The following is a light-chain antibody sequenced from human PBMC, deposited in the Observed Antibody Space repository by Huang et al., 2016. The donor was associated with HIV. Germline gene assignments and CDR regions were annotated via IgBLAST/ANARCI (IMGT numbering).Light chain of an antibody. CDR2: GAS. CDR3: QQSYSTPLT. J-gene: IGKJ4*01. CDR1: EGIANH. V-gene: IGKV1-39*01. Sequence: DIQMAQSPSSLSASVGDRVTITCRASEGIANHLNWYQQKQGKAPKLLLYGASSVHSGVPSRFSGSGSGTEFTLTISDLQPEDFATYYCQQSYSTPLTFGGGTKVEI.